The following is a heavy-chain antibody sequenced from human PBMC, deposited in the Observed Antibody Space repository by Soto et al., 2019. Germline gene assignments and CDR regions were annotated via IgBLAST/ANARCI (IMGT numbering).Heavy chain of an antibody. D-gene: IGHD1-26*01. CDR3: ARQGALDWYFDL. Sequence: GESLKISCKSSTYTFSNYWIGWVRQKPGKGLEWMGIIYPGDSDTKYGPSFQGQVTISADKSISTAYLQWSSLQASDTATYYCARQGALDWYFDLWGRGTLVTVSS. CDR2: IYPGDSDT. J-gene: IGHJ2*01. V-gene: IGHV5-51*01. CDR1: TYTFSNYW.